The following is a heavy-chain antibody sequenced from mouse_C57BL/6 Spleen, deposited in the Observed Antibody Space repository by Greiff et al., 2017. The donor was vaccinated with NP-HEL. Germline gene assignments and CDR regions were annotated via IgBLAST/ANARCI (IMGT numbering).Heavy chain of an antibody. D-gene: IGHD4-1*01. CDR3: AKLTGTLYYAMDY. CDR1: GYAFSSSW. CDR2: IYPGDGDT. Sequence: QVQLKESGPELVKPGASVKISCKASGYAFSSSWMNWVKQRPGKGLEWIGRIYPGDGDTNYNGKFKGKATLTADKSSSTAYMQLSSLTSEDSAVYFCAKLTGTLYYAMDYWGQGTSVTVSS. V-gene: IGHV1-82*01. J-gene: IGHJ4*01.